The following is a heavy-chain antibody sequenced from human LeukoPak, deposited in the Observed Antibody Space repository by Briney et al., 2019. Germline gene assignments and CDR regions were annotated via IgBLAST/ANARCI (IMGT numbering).Heavy chain of an antibody. D-gene: IGHD2-8*01. Sequence: GGSLRLSCAASGFTSNSYAMSWVRQAPGKGLEWVAVISAGGATTFYADSVKGRSTISRDISKNTLCLQMNSLRAEDTAVYYCARGGVSLRSFDPWGQGTLVTVSS. V-gene: IGHV3-23*01. CDR2: ISAGGATT. J-gene: IGHJ5*02. CDR1: GFTSNSYA. CDR3: ARGGVSLRSFDP.